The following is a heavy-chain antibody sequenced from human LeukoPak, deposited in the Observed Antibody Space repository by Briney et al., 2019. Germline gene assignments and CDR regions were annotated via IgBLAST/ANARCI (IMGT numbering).Heavy chain of an antibody. J-gene: IGHJ4*02. D-gene: IGHD7-27*01. CDR1: GFTFSSYW. CDR3: GRFTRSGDSVY. Sequence: GGSLRLSCAASGFTFSSYWMSWVREAPGNGLEWGANIKQDGSQKQYLDSVKGRFAISRDNAENSLYLQMNSLKAEDTAVYYCGRFTRSGDSVYWGQGTLVTVSS. CDR2: IKQDGSQK. V-gene: IGHV3-7*04.